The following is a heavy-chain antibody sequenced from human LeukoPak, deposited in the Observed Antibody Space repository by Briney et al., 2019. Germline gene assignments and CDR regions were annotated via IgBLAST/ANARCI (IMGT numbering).Heavy chain of an antibody. J-gene: IGHJ4*02. D-gene: IGHD6-13*01. CDR1: GGSISSSSYY. CDR3: ARTIAAAGTDY. CDR2: IYYSGST. V-gene: IGHV4-39*07. Sequence: SETLSLTCTVSGGSISSSSYYWGWIRQPPGKGLEWIGSIYYSGSTYYNPSLKSRVTISVDTSKNQFSLNLSSVTAADTAVYYCARTIAAAGTDYWGQGTLVTVSS.